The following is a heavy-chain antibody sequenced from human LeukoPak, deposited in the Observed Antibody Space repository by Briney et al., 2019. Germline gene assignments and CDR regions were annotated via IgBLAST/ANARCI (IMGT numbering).Heavy chain of an antibody. CDR1: GGSISSYY. D-gene: IGHD3-10*01. V-gene: IGHV4-59*01. J-gene: IGHJ4*02. CDR2: IYYSGST. CDR3: ARDLLGSGEY. Sequence: KPSETLSLTCTVSGGSISSYYWSWIRQPPGKGLEWIGYIYYSGSTNYNPSLKSRVTISVDTSKNQFSLKLSSVTAADTAVYYCARDLLGSGEYWGQGTLVTVSS.